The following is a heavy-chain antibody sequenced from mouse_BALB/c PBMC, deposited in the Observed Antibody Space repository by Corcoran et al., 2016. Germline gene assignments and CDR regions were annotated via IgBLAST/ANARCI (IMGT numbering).Heavy chain of an antibody. CDR2: IDPENGNT. V-gene: IGHV14-1*02. CDR3: ASIYYDYAWFAY. D-gene: IGHD2-4*01. Sequence: EVQLQQSGAELVRPGALVKLSCKASGFNIKDYYMHWVKQRPEQGLEWIGWIDPENGNTIYDPKFQGKASITADTSSNTDYLQLSSLTSEDTAVYYCASIYYDYAWFAYWRQGTLVTVSA. J-gene: IGHJ3*01. CDR1: GFNIKDYY.